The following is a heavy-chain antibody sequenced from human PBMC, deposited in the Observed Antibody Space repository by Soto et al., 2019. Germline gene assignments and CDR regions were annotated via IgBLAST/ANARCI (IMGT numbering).Heavy chain of an antibody. Sequence: QVQLVQSGAEVKKPGASVKVSCKATGYTFTSYAMHWVRQAPGQRIEWMGWINAGNGNTKYSQKFQGRVTITRGTSASTAYMELSSLRSEDTAVYYCARAVVNYYGSGALDYWGQGTLVTVSS. CDR1: GYTFTSYA. CDR2: INAGNGNT. D-gene: IGHD3-10*01. V-gene: IGHV1-3*01. CDR3: ARAVVNYYGSGALDY. J-gene: IGHJ4*02.